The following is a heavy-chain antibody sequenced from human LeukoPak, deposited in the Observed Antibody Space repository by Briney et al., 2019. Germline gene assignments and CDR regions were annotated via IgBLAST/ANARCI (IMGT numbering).Heavy chain of an antibody. V-gene: IGHV3-21*01. CDR3: ARREQWSGFDY. Sequence: PGGSLRLSCAASGFTYSGYGMNWVRHAPGKGLEWVASISSSRGYMYYADSVEGRFTISRDNAKNSLYLQMNNLRDEDTAVYYCARREQWSGFDYWGQGTLVTVSS. CDR2: ISSSRGYM. CDR1: GFTYSGYG. J-gene: IGHJ4*02. D-gene: IGHD3-3*01.